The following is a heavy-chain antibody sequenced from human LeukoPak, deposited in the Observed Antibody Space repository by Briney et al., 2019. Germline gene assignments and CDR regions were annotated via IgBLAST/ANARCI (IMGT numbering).Heavy chain of an antibody. Sequence: GGSLRLSCVVSGIPFSDYYMNWIRKAPGKGLEWISYISSSSSYTDYADSVKGRFIISRDNSKNTLYVQMNSLRAEDTAVYYCAKYLAHSSGWLLDAFDIWGQGTMVTVSS. D-gene: IGHD6-19*01. CDR2: ISSSSSYT. CDR3: AKYLAHSSGWLLDAFDI. J-gene: IGHJ3*02. CDR1: GIPFSDYY. V-gene: IGHV3-11*06.